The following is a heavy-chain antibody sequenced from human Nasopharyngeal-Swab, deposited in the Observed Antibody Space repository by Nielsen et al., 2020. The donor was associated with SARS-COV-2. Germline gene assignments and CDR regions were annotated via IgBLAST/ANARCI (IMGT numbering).Heavy chain of an antibody. D-gene: IGHD6-13*01. J-gene: IGHJ4*02. V-gene: IGHV3-72*01. CDR3: ARDDIAAADYYFDY. CDR1: GFTFSDHY. Sequence: GESLKISCAVSGFTFSDHYMDWVRQAPGKGLEWVGRTRNKANSYTTEYAASVKGRFTISRDDSKNSLYLQMNSLKTEDTAVYYCARDDIAAADYYFDYWGQGTLVTVSS. CDR2: TRNKANSYTT.